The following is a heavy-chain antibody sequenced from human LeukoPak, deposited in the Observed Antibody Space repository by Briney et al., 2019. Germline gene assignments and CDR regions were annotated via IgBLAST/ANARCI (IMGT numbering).Heavy chain of an antibody. V-gene: IGHV4-34*01. D-gene: IGHD2-2*01. CDR2: INHSGST. J-gene: IGHJ4*02. CDR1: GGSFSGYF. CDR3: ARHRYGSDTSCFGF. Sequence: SETLSLTCAVYGGSFSGYFWSWIRQPPGKGLEWIGEINHSGSTNYNPSLKSRVTISVDTSKNQFSLKLSSVTAADTAVYYCARHRYGSDTSCFGFWGQGTLVTVSS.